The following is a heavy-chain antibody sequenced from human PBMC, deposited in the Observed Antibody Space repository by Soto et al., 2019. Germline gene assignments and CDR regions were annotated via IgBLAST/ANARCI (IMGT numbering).Heavy chain of an antibody. D-gene: IGHD6-19*01. CDR2: ISYDGRNK. Sequence: QVQLVESGGGVVQPGRSLRLSCAASGFTFSSYAMHWVRQAPGKGLEWVAVISYDGRNKYYADSVKGRFTISRDNSKNTLYLQMNSLRAEDTAGYYCARDLEVAVAGAWGQGTLVTVSS. CDR3: ARDLEVAVAGA. V-gene: IGHV3-30-3*01. CDR1: GFTFSSYA. J-gene: IGHJ5*02.